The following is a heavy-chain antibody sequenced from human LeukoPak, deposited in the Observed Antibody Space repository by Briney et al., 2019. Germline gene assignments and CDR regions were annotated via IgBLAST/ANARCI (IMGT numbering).Heavy chain of an antibody. V-gene: IGHV1-18*01. CDR3: AREKVGGSSLGEYYFDY. CDR2: ISAYNGNT. J-gene: IGHJ4*02. D-gene: IGHD3-16*01. CDR1: GYTFTSYG. Sequence: ASVKVSCKASGYTFTSYGISWVRQAPGQGLEWIGWISAYNGNTNYAQKLQGRVTMTTDTSTSTAYMELRSLRSDDTAVYYCAREKVGGSSLGEYYFDYWGQGTLVTVSS.